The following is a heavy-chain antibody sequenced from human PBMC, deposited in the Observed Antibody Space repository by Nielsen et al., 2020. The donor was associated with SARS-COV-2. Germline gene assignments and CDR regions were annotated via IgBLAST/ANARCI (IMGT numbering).Heavy chain of an antibody. Sequence: SETLSLTCTVSGGSISSYYWSWIRQPPGKGLEWIGYIYYSGSTNYNPSLKSRVTISVDTSKNQFSLKLSSVTAADTAVYYCARTRYYYYGMDVWGQGTTVTVSS. CDR3: ARTRYYYYGMDV. CDR2: IYYSGST. CDR1: GGSISSYY. J-gene: IGHJ6*02. V-gene: IGHV4-59*13.